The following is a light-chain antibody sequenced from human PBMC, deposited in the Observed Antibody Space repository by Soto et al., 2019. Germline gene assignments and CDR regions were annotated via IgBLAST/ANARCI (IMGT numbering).Light chain of an antibody. CDR2: DAS. CDR1: QSISAN. Sequence: DIQMTQSPSSLSASVGDRVTIPCRASQSISANLNWYQQKPGTAPRLLINDASTLRSGVPSRFSGSGSGTDFTLTISSLQPEDLAIYYCQQSYGIPVTFGGGTKVEIK. J-gene: IGKJ4*01. V-gene: IGKV1-39*01. CDR3: QQSYGIPVT.